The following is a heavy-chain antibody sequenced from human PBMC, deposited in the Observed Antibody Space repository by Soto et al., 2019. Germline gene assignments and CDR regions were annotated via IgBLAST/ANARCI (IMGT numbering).Heavy chain of an antibody. CDR3: AKDLSRYYDFWSGYQYNAFDI. CDR1: GFTFSSYA. J-gene: IGHJ3*02. CDR2: ISGSGGST. Sequence: GGSLRLSCAASGFTFSSYAMSWVRQAPGKGLEWVSAISGSGGSTYYADSVKGRFTISRDNSKNTLYLQMNSLRAEDTAVYYCAKDLSRYYDFWSGYQYNAFDIWGQGTMVTVS. V-gene: IGHV3-23*01. D-gene: IGHD3-3*01.